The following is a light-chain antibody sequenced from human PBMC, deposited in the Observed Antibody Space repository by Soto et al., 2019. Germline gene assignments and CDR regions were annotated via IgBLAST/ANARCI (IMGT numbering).Light chain of an antibody. Sequence: IQMTQSPSSLSASVGDRVTITCRASQRITTYLNWYQQKPGEAPKLLISTSGTLQRGVPSRFSGSGSGTEVTHTITALRPEDFATYFCQQTYSTPYTFGQGTKLEIK. CDR2: TSG. CDR1: QRITTY. V-gene: IGKV1-39*01. CDR3: QQTYSTPYT. J-gene: IGKJ2*01.